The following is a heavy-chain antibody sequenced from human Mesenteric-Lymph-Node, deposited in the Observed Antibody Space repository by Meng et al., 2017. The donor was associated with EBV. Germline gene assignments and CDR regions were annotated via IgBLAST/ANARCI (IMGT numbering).Heavy chain of an antibody. CDR2: ISAYNGNT. Sequence: VQLVQSGGEVKKPAASVMFACKTSSSTFTSYGISWVRQAPGQGLEWMGWISAYNGNTNYAQKFEGRVTMTTDTSTSTAYMELRSLRSDDTAVYYCARSRYCNGGTCYYSALFDYWGQGTLVTVSS. CDR3: ARSRYCNGGTCYYSALFDY. V-gene: IGHV1-18*01. D-gene: IGHD2-15*01. CDR1: SSTFTSYG. J-gene: IGHJ4*02.